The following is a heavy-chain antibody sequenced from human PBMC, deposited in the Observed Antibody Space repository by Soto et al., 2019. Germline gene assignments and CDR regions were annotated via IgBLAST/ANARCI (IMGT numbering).Heavy chain of an antibody. Sequence: GASVKVSCKASGYNFTSYGISWVRQAPGQGLEWMGWISPHNDRTKYARRFQDRVTMTTETPTSTVYMELGSLRSDDTVVYYCARDLYYSSGRYFDHDAFDIWGQGTVVTVSS. CDR3: ARDLYYSSGRYFDHDAFDI. J-gene: IGHJ3*02. CDR1: GYNFTSYG. D-gene: IGHD6-19*01. V-gene: IGHV1-18*01. CDR2: ISPHNDRT.